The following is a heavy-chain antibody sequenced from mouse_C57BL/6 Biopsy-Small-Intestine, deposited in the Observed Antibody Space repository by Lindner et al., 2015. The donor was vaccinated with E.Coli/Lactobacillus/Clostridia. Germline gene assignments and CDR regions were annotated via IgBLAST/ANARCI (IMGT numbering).Heavy chain of an antibody. J-gene: IGHJ3*01. CDR1: GYSFTDYY. CDR2: INPNNGGP. D-gene: IGHD1-1*02. V-gene: IGHV1-22*01. Sequence: SVKVSCKASGYSFTDYYIHWVRQAPGQGLEWVGWINPNNGGPSYAQNFQGRVTMTRDTPISIAFMELSRLRSDDTAVYYCAREATMSSRQTPPDAFDIWGQGTMVTVSS. CDR3: AREATMSSRQTPPDAFDI.